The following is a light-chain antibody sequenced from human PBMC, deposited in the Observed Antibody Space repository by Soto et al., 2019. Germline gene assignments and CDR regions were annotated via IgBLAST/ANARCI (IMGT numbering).Light chain of an antibody. J-gene: IGLJ1*01. CDR1: SSNIGNNY. CDR2: DNN. Sequence: QSVLTQPPSVSAAPGQKVTISCSGSSSNIGNNYVSWYQQLPGTAPKPLIYDNNKRPSGIPDRFSGSKSGTSATLGITGLQTGDEAEYYCGTWDSIVSAPYVFGTGTKVTVL. CDR3: GTWDSIVSAPYV. V-gene: IGLV1-51*01.